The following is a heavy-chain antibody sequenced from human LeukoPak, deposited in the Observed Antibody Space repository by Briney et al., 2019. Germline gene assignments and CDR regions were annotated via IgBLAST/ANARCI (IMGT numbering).Heavy chain of an antibody. J-gene: IGHJ5*02. V-gene: IGHV1-2*02. CDR2: INPNSGVT. CDR3: ARGSALVVVADARFDP. CDR1: GYTFTGYY. D-gene: IGHD2-15*01. Sequence: ASVKVSCKASGYTFTGYYMHWVRPAPGQGLAWMGWINPNSGVTNYAQKFQDRATMTSDTSISTAYLELSRLRSDDTAVYYCARGSALVVVADARFDPWGQGTMVTVSS.